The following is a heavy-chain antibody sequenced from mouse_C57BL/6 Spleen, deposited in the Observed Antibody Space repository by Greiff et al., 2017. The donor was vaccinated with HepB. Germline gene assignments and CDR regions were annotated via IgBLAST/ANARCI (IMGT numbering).Heavy chain of an antibody. D-gene: IGHD1-1*01. CDR2: FHPYNDDT. CDR3: ARSLGYYGAFAY. Sequence: QVHVKQSGAELVKPGASVKMSCKASGYTFTTYPIEWMKQNHGKSLEWIGNFHPYNDDTKYNEKFKGKATLTVEKSSSTVYLELSRLTSDDSAVYYCARSLGYYGAFAYWGQGTLVTVSA. J-gene: IGHJ3*01. CDR1: GYTFTTYP. V-gene: IGHV1-47*01.